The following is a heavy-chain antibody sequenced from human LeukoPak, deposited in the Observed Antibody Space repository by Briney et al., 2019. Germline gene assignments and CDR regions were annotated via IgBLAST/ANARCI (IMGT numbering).Heavy chain of an antibody. CDR1: GFAFNNYW. Sequence: GGSLRLSCAASGFAFNNYWIHWVRQVPGKGLVWVSRINNDGSSASYVDSVKGRFTISRDNAKNTLFLQMNSLRAEDTAVYYCARRGTGHGMDVWGQGTTVIVSS. D-gene: IGHD1-1*01. V-gene: IGHV3-74*01. CDR2: INNDGSSA. CDR3: ARRGTGHGMDV. J-gene: IGHJ6*02.